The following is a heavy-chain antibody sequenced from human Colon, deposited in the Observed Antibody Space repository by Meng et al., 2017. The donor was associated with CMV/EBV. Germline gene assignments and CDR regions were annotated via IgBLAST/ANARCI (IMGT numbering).Heavy chain of an antibody. V-gene: IGHV3-74*01. CDR2: INSDGSST. Sequence: GGPLRLSCAASGFTFSSYWMHWVRQAPGKGLVWVSRINSDGSSTSYADSVKGRFTISRDNAKNTLYLQMNSLRAEDTAVYYCARVGLYFWSALAGWAIDYWGQGTLVTVSS. J-gene: IGHJ4*02. CDR1: GFTFSSYW. CDR3: ARVGLYFWSALAGWAIDY. D-gene: IGHD3-3*01.